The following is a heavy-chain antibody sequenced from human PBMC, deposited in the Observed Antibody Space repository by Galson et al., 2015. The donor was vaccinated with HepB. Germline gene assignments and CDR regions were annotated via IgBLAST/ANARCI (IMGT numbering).Heavy chain of an antibody. J-gene: IGHJ4*02. CDR3: ARDLYGYNSFDY. D-gene: IGHD5-24*01. CDR1: GYTFTSYH. V-gene: IGHV1-46*01. Sequence: SVKVSCKASGYTFTSYHMHWVRQAPGQGLEWMGIINPSGGSTSYAQKFQGRVSMTRDTSTSTVYMELSNLRSEDTAVYYCARDLYGYNSFDYWGQGTLVTVSS. CDR2: INPSGGST.